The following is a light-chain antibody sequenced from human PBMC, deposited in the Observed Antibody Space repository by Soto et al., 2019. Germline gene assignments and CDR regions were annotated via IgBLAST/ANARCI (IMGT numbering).Light chain of an antibody. J-gene: IGLJ1*01. Sequence: QSVLTQPASVSGSPGQSITISCVGTSSDVGAYIYVSWYQQYPGKAPKLIIYEVNNRPSGVSGRFSGSKSDTTAYLTISGLQAEDEADYYCSSYSDSDTKVFGTGTKVTVL. CDR3: SSYSDSDTKV. CDR2: EVN. V-gene: IGLV2-14*03. CDR1: SSDVGAYIY.